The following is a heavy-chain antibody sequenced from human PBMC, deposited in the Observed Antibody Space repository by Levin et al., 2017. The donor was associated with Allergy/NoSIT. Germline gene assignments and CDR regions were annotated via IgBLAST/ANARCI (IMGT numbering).Heavy chain of an antibody. CDR2: ISYDGSNK. Sequence: LSLTCAASGFTFSSSGMHWVRPAPGKGLEWVAVISYDGSNKYYADSVKGRFTISRDNSKNTLYLQMNSLRAEDTAVYYCAKVSPLAGSDYWGQGTLVTVSS. CDR1: GFTFSSSG. J-gene: IGHJ4*02. V-gene: IGHV3-30*18. CDR3: AKVSPLAGSDY. D-gene: IGHD3-3*02.